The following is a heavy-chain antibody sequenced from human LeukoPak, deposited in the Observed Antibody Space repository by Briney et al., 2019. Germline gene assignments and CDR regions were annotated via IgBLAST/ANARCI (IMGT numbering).Heavy chain of an antibody. CDR3: ARIPPHRIPESPIPYYYYMDV. D-gene: IGHD2-2*01. CDR1: GGTFSSYA. CDR2: IIPIFGTA. Sequence: GSSVKVSCKASGGTFSSYAISWVRQAPGQGLDWMGGIIPIFGTANYAQKFQGRVTITTDESTSAAYMELSSLKSEDTAVYYCARIPPHRIPESPIPYYYYMDVWGKGTTVTVSS. J-gene: IGHJ6*03. V-gene: IGHV1-69*05.